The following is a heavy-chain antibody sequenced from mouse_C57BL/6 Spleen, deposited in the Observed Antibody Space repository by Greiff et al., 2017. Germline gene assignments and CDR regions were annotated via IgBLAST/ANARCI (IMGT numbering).Heavy chain of an antibody. Sequence: QVQLQQSGAELVKPGASVKISCKASGYAFSRYWMNWVKQRPGMGLEWIGQIYPGDGDTNYNGKFKGKATLTADKSSSTAYMQLSSLTSEDSAVYCGAKGWNGSSYERYYAMDYWGQGTSVTVSS. J-gene: IGHJ4*01. CDR3: AKGWNGSSYERYYAMDY. V-gene: IGHV1-80*01. CDR2: IYPGDGDT. CDR1: GYAFSRYW. D-gene: IGHD1-1*01.